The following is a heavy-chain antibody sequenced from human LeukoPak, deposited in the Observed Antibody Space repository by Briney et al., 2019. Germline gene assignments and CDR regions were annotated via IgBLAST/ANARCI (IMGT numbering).Heavy chain of an antibody. J-gene: IGHJ5*02. CDR3: AKVTSAWSLDL. D-gene: IGHD6-19*01. Sequence: GGSLRLSCAASGFTFSSSGMDWVRQAPGKGLEWVAVIWYDGSKKYYTDSVKGRFTISRDDSKNTLYLQMNSLRAEDTAVYYWAKVTSAWSLDLWGQGTLFTFSP. CDR1: GFTFSSSG. CDR2: IWYDGSKK. V-gene: IGHV3-33*06.